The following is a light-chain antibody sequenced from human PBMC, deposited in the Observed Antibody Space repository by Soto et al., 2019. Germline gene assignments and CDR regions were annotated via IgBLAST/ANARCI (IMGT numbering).Light chain of an antibody. CDR3: QQLDSMPIT. Sequence: ETVLTQSPGTLSLSPGERATLSCSASQPVFIRYLAWYQQKPGQAPRLLIYGASTRATGIPDRFSGSGSGTDFTLTISRLEPEDSATYYCQQLDSMPITFGQGTRLEIK. CDR2: GAS. CDR1: QPVFIRY. J-gene: IGKJ5*01. V-gene: IGKV3-20*01.